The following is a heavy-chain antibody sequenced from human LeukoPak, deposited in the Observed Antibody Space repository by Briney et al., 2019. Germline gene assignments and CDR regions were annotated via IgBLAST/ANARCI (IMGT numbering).Heavy chain of an antibody. CDR2: ISYDGSNK. CDR3: AKAVPRITVAGTRNPIDY. J-gene: IGHJ4*02. D-gene: IGHD6-19*01. CDR1: GFTFSSYA. Sequence: GGSLRLSCAASGFTFSSYAMHWVRQAPGKGLEWVAVISYDGSNKYYADSVKGRFTISRDNAKNTLYLQMNSLRAEDTAVYYCAKAVPRITVAGTRNPIDYWGQGTLVTVSS. V-gene: IGHV3-30-3*01.